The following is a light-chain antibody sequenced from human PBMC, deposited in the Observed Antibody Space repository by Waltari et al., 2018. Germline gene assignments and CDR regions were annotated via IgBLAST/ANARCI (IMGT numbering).Light chain of an antibody. CDR1: SGSIASNY. V-gene: IGLV6-57*01. CDR3: QSYDSSNPVV. Sequence: NYMLTQPHSVSESPGKTVTISCTRSSGSIASNYSEWYQQRPGSSPTTVIYEDNQRPSGVPDLFSGSIDSSSNSASLTISGLKTEDEADYYCQSYDSSNPVVFGGGTKLTVL. CDR2: EDN. J-gene: IGLJ2*01.